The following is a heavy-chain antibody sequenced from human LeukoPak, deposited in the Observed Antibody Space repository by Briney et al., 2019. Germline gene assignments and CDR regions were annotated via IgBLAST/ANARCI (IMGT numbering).Heavy chain of an antibody. CDR2: IYYSGST. V-gene: IGHV4-59*12. D-gene: IGHD6-13*01. CDR1: GGSISSYY. Sequence: SETLSLTCTVSGGSISSYYWSWIRQPPGKGLEWIGYIYYSGSTNYNPSLKSRVTISVDTSKNQFSLKLSSVTAADTAVYYCARSAASSSWFPTRRNWFDPWGQGTLVTVSS. J-gene: IGHJ5*02. CDR3: ARSAASSSWFPTRRNWFDP.